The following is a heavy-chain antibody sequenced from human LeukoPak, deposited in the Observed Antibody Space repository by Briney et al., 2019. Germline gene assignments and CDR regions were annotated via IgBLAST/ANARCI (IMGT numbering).Heavy chain of an antibody. V-gene: IGHV3-21*04. CDR1: GFTFSSYS. CDR2: ISSSRSYI. D-gene: IGHD4-17*01. J-gene: IGHJ6*03. Sequence: GGSLRLSCAASGFTFSSYSMNWVRQAPGKGLKWVSSISSSRSYIYYADSVKGRFTISRDNSKNTLYLQMNSLRAEDTAVYYCAKVGPMTSVTRVFRSRTYYYYYMDVWGKGTTVTVSS. CDR3: AKVGPMTSVTRVFRSRTYYYYYMDV.